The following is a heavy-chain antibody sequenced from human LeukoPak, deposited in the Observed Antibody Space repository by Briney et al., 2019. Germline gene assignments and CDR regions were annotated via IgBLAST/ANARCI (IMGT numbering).Heavy chain of an antibody. CDR2: ISYDGSNK. V-gene: IGHV3-30*04. Sequence: PGRSLRLSCAASGFAFSSYAMHWVRQAPGKGLEWVAVISYDGSNKYYADSVKGRFTISRDNSKNTLYLQMNSLRAEDTAVYYCARESTVILYYFDHWGQGTLVTVSS. CDR1: GFAFSSYA. CDR3: ARESTVILYYFDH. D-gene: IGHD2-15*01. J-gene: IGHJ4*02.